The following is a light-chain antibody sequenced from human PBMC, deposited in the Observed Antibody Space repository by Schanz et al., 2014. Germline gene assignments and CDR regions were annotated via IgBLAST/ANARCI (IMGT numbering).Light chain of an antibody. CDR2: AAS. CDR3: QQYGRSPYT. J-gene: IGKJ2*01. CDR1: QSVN. Sequence: EIVLTQSPATLSLSPGERATLSCRASQSVNLAWYQQKPGQAPRLLIYAASFRATGISDRFIGSGSGTDFTLTITRLEPEDFAVYYCQQYGRSPYTFGQGTKLEIK. V-gene: IGKV3-20*01.